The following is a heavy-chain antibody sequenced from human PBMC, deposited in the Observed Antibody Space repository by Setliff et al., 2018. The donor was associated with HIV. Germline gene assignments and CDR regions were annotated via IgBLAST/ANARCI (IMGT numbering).Heavy chain of an antibody. J-gene: IGHJ6*03. CDR2: ISYSGNT. CDR1: GGSISDPY. V-gene: IGHV4-59*08. CDR3: ATTTIFEVPRYYYYYMDV. D-gene: IGHD3-3*01. Sequence: SETLSLTCTVSGGSISDPYWSWIRQPPGRGLEWIGYISYSGNTNYNPSLKSRVTISVDTSKNQFSLKLSSVTAADTAVYYCATTTIFEVPRYYYYYMDVWGKGTTVTAP.